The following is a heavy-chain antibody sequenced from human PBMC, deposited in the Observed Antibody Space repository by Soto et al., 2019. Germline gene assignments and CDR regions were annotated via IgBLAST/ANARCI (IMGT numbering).Heavy chain of an antibody. D-gene: IGHD4-4*01. J-gene: IGHJ3*02. Sequence: QITLKESGPTLVKPTQTLTLTCTISGFSLNDSGEAVGWMRQLPRTAMERLALVYWDDDKSYSPSPKNRLTISQEVSKILVVLTISDIDPVDTATDYCARRLQRNNYNYVVACHIWGQGPLVTVS. CDR2: VYWDDDK. CDR1: GFSLNDSGEA. V-gene: IGHV2-5*02. CDR3: ARRLQRNNYNYVVACHI.